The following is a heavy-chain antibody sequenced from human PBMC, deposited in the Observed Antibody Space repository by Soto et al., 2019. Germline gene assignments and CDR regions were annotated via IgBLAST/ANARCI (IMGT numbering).Heavy chain of an antibody. CDR1: GYTFTGYY. CDR3: ARDGCSGGSCYSSSNAAFDI. V-gene: IGHV1-2*02. J-gene: IGHJ3*02. CDR2: INPNSGGT. D-gene: IGHD2-15*01. Sequence: GASVKVSCEASGYTFTGYYMHWLRQRPGQGPEWMGWINPNSGGTSYAQKFQGRVTMTRDTSISTAYMELSRLRSDDTAVYYCARDGCSGGSCYSSSNAAFDIWGQGTMVTVSS.